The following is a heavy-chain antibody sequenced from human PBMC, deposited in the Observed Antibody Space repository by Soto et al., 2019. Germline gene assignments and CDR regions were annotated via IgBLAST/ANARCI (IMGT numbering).Heavy chain of an antibody. V-gene: IGHV1-2*04. CDR2: INPNSGGT. CDR3: ARSARYSGGSCYETDFDY. D-gene: IGHD2-15*01. Sequence: ASVKVSCKASGYTFTGYYMHWVRQAPGQGLEWMGWINPNSGGTNYAQKFQGWVTMTRDTSISTAYMELSRLRSDDTAVYYCARSARYSGGSCYETDFDYWGQGTLVTVSS. J-gene: IGHJ4*02. CDR1: GYTFTGYY.